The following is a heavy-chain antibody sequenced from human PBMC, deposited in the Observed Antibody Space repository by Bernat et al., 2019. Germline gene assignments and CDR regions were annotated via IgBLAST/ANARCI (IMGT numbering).Heavy chain of an antibody. V-gene: IGHV4-39*01. J-gene: IGHJ6*02. D-gene: IGHD2-2*01. Sequence: QLQLQESGPGLVKPSETLSLTCTVSGGSISSSSYYWGWIRQPPGKGLEWIGSIYYSGSTYYNPSLKSRVTISVDTSKNQLSLKRSSVTAADTAVYYCASDHVPAAIPDYYYSGMEVWGQGTTVTVSS. CDR2: IYYSGST. CDR1: GGSISSSSYY. CDR3: ASDHVPAAIPDYYYSGMEV.